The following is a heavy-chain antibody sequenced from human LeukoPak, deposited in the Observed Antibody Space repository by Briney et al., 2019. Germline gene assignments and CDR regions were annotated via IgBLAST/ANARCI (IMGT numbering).Heavy chain of an antibody. CDR3: VKGGSYSDYYFDY. CDR2: ISGGGETT. V-gene: IGHV3-23*01. CDR1: GFTFNNYA. J-gene: IGHJ4*02. Sequence: GGSLRLSCAASGFTFNNYAMNWVRQAPGKGLEWVSSISGGGETTYYADSAKGRFTISRDNSQNTLYLQMNSLRAEDTAVYYCVKGGSYSDYYFDYWGQGTLVTVSS. D-gene: IGHD5-12*01.